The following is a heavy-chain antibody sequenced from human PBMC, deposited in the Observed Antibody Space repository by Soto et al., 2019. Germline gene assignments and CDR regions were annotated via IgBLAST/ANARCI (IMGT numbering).Heavy chain of an antibody. CDR1: GGSISSNNW. CDR2: IPQSGST. CDR3: ASGVQGVDCGFY. J-gene: IGHJ4*02. Sequence: QVQLQESGPGLVRPSWTLSLTCGVSGGSISSNNWWRWVRQPPGKGLEWIGGIPQSGSTNYNTSLQSRVTISVDKSKSQFSLKLNSVTAADTAVYYCASGVQGVDCGFYWGQGTLVTVSS. D-gene: IGHD3-3*01. V-gene: IGHV4-4*02.